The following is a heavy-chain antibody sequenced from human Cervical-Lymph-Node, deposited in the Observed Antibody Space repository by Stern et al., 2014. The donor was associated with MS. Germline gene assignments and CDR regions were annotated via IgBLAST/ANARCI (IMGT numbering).Heavy chain of an antibody. CDR1: GYPLTELS. CDR3: ATAPLAYYYDTSAYYNNY. V-gene: IGHV1-24*01. CDR2: FDPEDGEI. Sequence: VQLVQSGAEVKKPGASVKVSCKVSGYPLTELSMHWVRQAPGRGLEWMGGFDPEDGEIIYAQKLQDRVSMTEDASTETAYMDLSSLTSEDTAVYYCATAPLAYYYDTSAYYNNYWGQGTLVTVSS. J-gene: IGHJ4*02. D-gene: IGHD3-22*01.